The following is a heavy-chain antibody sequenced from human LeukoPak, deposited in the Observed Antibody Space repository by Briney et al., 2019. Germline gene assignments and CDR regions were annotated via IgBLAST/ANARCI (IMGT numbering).Heavy chain of an antibody. V-gene: IGHV3-21*01. CDR2: ISSSSSYI. CDR1: GFTFSSYS. CDR3: ARDEGVDSGYDIPDAFDI. D-gene: IGHD3-9*01. J-gene: IGHJ3*02. Sequence: PGGSLRLSCAASGFTFSSYSMNWVRQAPGKGLEWVSSISSSSSYIYYADSVKGRFTISRDNAKNSLYLQMNSLRAEDTAVYYCARDEGVDSGYDIPDAFDIWGQGTMVTVS.